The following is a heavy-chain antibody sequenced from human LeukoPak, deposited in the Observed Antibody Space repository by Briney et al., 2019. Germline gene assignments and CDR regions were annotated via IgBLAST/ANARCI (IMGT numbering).Heavy chain of an antibody. D-gene: IGHD5-24*01. CDR2: IWYDGSNK. CDR1: GFTFSSYG. J-gene: IGHJ4*02. V-gene: IGHV3-33*01. Sequence: GSLRLSCAASGFTFSSYGMHWVRQAPGKGLEWVAVIWYDGSNKYYADSVKGRFTISRGNSKNTLYLQMNSLRAEDTAVYYCARDQMGTIRFFDYWGQGTLVTVSS. CDR3: ARDQMGTIRFFDY.